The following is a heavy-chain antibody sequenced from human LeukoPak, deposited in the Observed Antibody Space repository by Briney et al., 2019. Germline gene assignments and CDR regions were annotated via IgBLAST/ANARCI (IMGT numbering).Heavy chain of an antibody. CDR1: GFTFSSYA. V-gene: IGHV3-30*04. J-gene: IGHJ4*02. CDR3: ARDHVLRFLEWLLLD. Sequence: GGSLRLACAASGFTFSSYAMHGVRQAPGKGLEWVAVISYDGSNKYYADSVKGRFTISRDNSKNTLYLQMNSLRAEDTAVYYCARDHVLRFLEWLLLDWGQGTLVTVSS. CDR2: ISYDGSNK. D-gene: IGHD3-3*01.